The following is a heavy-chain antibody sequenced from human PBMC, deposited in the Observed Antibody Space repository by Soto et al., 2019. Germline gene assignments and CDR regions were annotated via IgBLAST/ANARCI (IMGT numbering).Heavy chain of an antibody. V-gene: IGHV4-31*03. CDR1: GGSISSGGYY. D-gene: IGHD3-10*01. CDR3: AREDVAYYGSGSYNWFDP. Sequence: QVQLQESGPGLVKPSQTLSLTCTVSGGSISSGGYYWSWIRQHPGKGLEWIGYIYYSGSTYYNPSLESRLTISVDTSKNQFSLKLSSVTAADTAVYYCAREDVAYYGSGSYNWFDPWGQGTLVTVSS. J-gene: IGHJ5*02. CDR2: IYYSGST.